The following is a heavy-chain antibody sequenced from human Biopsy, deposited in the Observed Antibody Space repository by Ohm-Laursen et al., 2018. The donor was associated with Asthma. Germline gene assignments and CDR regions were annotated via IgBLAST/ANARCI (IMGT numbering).Heavy chain of an antibody. D-gene: IGHD5-24*01. CDR1: GSSISSGGWS. V-gene: IGHV4-30-2*01. Sequence: TLSLTCAVTGSSISSGGWSWSWIRPPPGKGLEWIGYIYHSGSTYYNPSLKSRVTISVDRSKNQFSLKLSSVTAADTAVYYCARVKDGYNFDYWGQGTLVTVSS. CDR2: IYHSGST. J-gene: IGHJ4*02. CDR3: ARVKDGYNFDY.